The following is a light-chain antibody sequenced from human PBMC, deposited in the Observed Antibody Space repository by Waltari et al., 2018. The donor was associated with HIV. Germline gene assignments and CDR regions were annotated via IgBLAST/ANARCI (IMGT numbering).Light chain of an antibody. Sequence: DITLTQSPSPVSESVGDRITIPCRASQTVYNWLAWYQQRPGKAPKLLIYKASTLESGVPPRFSGSGSGTEFTLTINGLQSDDFATYYCQQYYSYSTFGPGTKVDIK. J-gene: IGKJ3*01. CDR1: QTVYNW. CDR2: KAS. V-gene: IGKV1-5*03. CDR3: QQYYSYST.